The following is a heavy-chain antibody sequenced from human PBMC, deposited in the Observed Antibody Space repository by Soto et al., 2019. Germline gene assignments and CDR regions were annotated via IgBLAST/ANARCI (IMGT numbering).Heavy chain of an antibody. CDR2: MNPNSGNT. V-gene: IGHV1-8*01. D-gene: IGHD5-12*01. CDR1: GYTFTSYD. Sequence: ASVKVSCKASGYTFTSYDINWVRQATGQGLEWMGWMNPNSGNTGYAQKFQGRVTMTRNTSISTAYMELSSLRSEDTAVYYCARDYYRFNSGYGFSMDVWGQGTTVTVYS. CDR3: ARDYYRFNSGYGFSMDV. J-gene: IGHJ6*02.